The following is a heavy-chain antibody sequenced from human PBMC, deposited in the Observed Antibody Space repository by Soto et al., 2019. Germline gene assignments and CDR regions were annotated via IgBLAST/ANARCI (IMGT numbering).Heavy chain of an antibody. CDR1: GASIGSGGW. Sequence: QVHLQESGPGLVKPSETLSLTCAVSGASIGSGGWWSWVRQPPGKGLEWIAEIFHDGNTNYSPSLKSRVTISVDKSQNQFSLNVYSETAADTAVYYGARHEGWTGPDQWGQGTLVTVSS. D-gene: IGHD2-8*02. CDR3: ARHEGWTGPDQ. J-gene: IGHJ5*02. CDR2: IFHDGNT. V-gene: IGHV4-4*02.